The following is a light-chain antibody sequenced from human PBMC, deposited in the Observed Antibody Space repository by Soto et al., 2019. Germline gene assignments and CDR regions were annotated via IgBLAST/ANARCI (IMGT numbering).Light chain of an antibody. CDR2: DAS. Sequence: VVSTQSPATLSLSPGERATLSCSTSLIVIVYLDWYQQKPGKAPRLLISDASNRATGIPARFSGSGSGADFTLTISRLEPEDFAVYYCQQYGNSPRWTFGQGTKV. J-gene: IGKJ1*01. CDR3: QQYGNSPRWT. CDR1: LIVIVY. V-gene: IGKV3-11*01.